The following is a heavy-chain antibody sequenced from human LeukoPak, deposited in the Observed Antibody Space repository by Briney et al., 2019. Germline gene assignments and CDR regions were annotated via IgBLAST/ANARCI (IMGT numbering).Heavy chain of an antibody. D-gene: IGHD3-9*01. CDR1: GFTFSSYA. J-gene: IGHJ4*02. Sequence: PGGSLRLSCAASGFTFSSYAMSWVRQAPGKGLEWVSAISGSGGSTYYADSVKGRFTISRDNSKNTLYLQMNSLRAEDTAVYYCAKDRVGYFDWLLFDYWGQGTLVTVSS. V-gene: IGHV3-23*01. CDR2: ISGSGGST. CDR3: AKDRVGYFDWLLFDY.